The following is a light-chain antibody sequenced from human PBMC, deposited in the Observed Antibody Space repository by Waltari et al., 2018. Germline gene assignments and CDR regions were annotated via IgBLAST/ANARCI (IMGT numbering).Light chain of an antibody. Sequence: QSALIQPRSVSGSPGQSVTISCTGTSSDIGVYNYVSWYRQPPGKAPKLIIYDVTKRPSGFPDRFSGSKSANTASLTISGLQADDEADYYCCSYADTYTFVLFGGGTKLTVL. J-gene: IGLJ2*01. CDR2: DVT. CDR3: CSYADTYTFVL. V-gene: IGLV2-11*01. CDR1: SSDIGVYNY.